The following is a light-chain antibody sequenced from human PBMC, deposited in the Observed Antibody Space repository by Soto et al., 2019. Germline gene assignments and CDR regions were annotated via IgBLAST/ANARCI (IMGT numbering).Light chain of an antibody. Sequence: ALTQSPGTLSLSRGERATLSCRASEGLXSAYLGWYQQKPGQAPRLLXYGTSSSASGIPDSLSGSGSGTDFTPTISRLEHEDSEVYYWQQYGNAPSTFGQGTRLEIK. V-gene: IGKV3-20*01. CDR3: QQYGNAPST. CDR2: GTS. J-gene: IGKJ5*01. CDR1: EGLXSAY.